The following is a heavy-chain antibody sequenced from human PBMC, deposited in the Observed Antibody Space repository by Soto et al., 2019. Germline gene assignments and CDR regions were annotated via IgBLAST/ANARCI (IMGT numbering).Heavy chain of an antibody. V-gene: IGHV1-69*13. D-gene: IGHD1-1*01. CDR2: IIPIFGTA. J-gene: IGHJ6*02. CDR3: AREGPVTTGTSSGGMDV. Sequence: GASVKVSCKASGGTFSSYAISWVRQAPGQGLEWMGGIIPIFGTANYAQKFQGRVTITADESTSTAYMELSSLRSEDTAVYYCAREGPVTTGTSSGGMDVWGQGTTVTVSS. CDR1: GGTFSSYA.